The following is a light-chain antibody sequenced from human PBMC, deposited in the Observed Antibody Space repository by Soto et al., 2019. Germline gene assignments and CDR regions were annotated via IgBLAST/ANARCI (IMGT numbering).Light chain of an antibody. V-gene: IGKV3-20*01. CDR1: QSVSSNY. CDR3: QQYGSSPLT. Sequence: EIVLTQSPGTLSLSPGERATLSCRASQSVSSNYLAWYQQKPGQAPKVLIYRASSRATGIPDRFSGSGSGTDFTLTIRRLEPEDFSVYYCQQYGSSPLTFGGGTKVESK. CDR2: RAS. J-gene: IGKJ4*01.